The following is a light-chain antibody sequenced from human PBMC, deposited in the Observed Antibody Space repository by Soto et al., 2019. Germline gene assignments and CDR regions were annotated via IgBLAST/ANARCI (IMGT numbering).Light chain of an antibody. V-gene: IGLV2-14*01. CDR1: SSDVGGYNY. Sequence: ALTQPASVSGSPGQSITISCTGTSSDVGGYNYVSWYQQHPGKAPKLMIYDVSNRPSGVSNRFSGSKSGSTASLTISGLQAEDEADYYCSSYTSSSTYVFGTGTKVTVL. CDR3: SSYTSSSTYV. CDR2: DVS. J-gene: IGLJ1*01.